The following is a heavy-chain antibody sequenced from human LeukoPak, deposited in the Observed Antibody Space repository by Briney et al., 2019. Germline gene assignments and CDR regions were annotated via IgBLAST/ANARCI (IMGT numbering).Heavy chain of an antibody. CDR3: ARDLRYPHYYYYYMDV. Sequence: ASVKVSCKASGYTFTGYYMHWVRQAPGQGLEWMGWINPNSGGTNYAQKFQGRVTMTRDTSISTAYMELSRLRSDDTAVYYCARDLRYPHYYYYYMDVWGKGTTVTISS. CDR2: INPNSGGT. CDR1: GYTFTGYY. J-gene: IGHJ6*03. V-gene: IGHV1-2*02. D-gene: IGHD1-1*01.